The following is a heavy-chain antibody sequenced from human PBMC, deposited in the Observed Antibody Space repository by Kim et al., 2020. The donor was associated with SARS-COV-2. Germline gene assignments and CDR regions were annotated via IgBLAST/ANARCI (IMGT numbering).Heavy chain of an antibody. Sequence: ASVKVSCKASGYTFTVSTIHWMRQAPGQGLEYMGIINPSGGSTSYAQKFQGRVIMTRDTSTSTVYMELSSLRSEDTAVYYCARGANNYFDYWGQGTLVTVSS. CDR1: GYTFTVST. CDR2: INPSGGST. CDR3: ARGANNYFDY. J-gene: IGHJ4*02. V-gene: IGHV1-46*01. D-gene: IGHD2-8*01.